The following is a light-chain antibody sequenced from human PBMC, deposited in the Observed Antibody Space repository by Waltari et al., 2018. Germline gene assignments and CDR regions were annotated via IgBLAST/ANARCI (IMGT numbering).Light chain of an antibody. CDR1: SSDVGSYNI. CDR2: EVT. Sequence: QSALTQAASVSGSPGQSITISCTGTSSDVGSYNIVSWSQQHPGKAPKLIISEVTKRPSEVSHRFSGSKSGNTASLTISGLQADDEADYFCSSYGSINTWLFGGGTKLTVL. J-gene: IGLJ3*02. V-gene: IGLV2-23*02. CDR3: SSYGSINTWL.